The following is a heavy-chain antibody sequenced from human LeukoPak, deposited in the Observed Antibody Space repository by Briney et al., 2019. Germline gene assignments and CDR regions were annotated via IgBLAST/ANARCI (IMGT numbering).Heavy chain of an antibody. CDR1: GGSISSYY. Sequence: PSETLSLTCTVSGGSISSYYWSWIRQPPGKGLEWIGYIYYSGSTNYNPSLKSRVTISVDTSKNQFSLKLSSVTAAGTAVYYCARGGWNYGILTGYIYYFDYWGQGTLVTVSS. D-gene: IGHD3-9*01. J-gene: IGHJ4*02. CDR3: ARGGWNYGILTGYIYYFDY. V-gene: IGHV4-59*08. CDR2: IYYSGST.